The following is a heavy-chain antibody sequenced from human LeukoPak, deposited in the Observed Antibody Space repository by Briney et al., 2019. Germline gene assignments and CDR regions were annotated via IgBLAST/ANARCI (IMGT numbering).Heavy chain of an antibody. D-gene: IGHD2-2*01. CDR3: ATCSSTSCYLGEDDAFDI. Sequence: GASVKVSCKVSGYTLTELSMHWVRQAPGKGLEWMGGFDPEDGETIYAQKFQGRVTMTEDTSTDTAYMELSSLRSEDTAVYYCATCSSTSCYLGEDDAFDIWGQGTMVTVSS. CDR2: FDPEDGET. V-gene: IGHV1-24*01. CDR1: GYTLTELS. J-gene: IGHJ3*02.